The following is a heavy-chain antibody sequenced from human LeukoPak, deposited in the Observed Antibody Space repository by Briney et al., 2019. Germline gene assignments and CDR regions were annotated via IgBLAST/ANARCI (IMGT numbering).Heavy chain of an antibody. CDR3: ARDSSSWEALDY. D-gene: IGHD6-13*01. J-gene: IGHJ4*02. CDR2: ISAYNGNT. Sequence: ASVKVSCKASGYPFTSYGISWVRQAPGQGLEWMGWISAYNGNTNYAQKLQGRVTMTTDTSTSTAYMELRSLRSDDTAVYYCARDSSSWEALDYWGQGTLVTVSS. V-gene: IGHV1-18*01. CDR1: GYPFTSYG.